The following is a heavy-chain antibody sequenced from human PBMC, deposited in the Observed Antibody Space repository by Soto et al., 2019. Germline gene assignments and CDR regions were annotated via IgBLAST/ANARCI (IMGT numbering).Heavy chain of an antibody. CDR2: ISSSSSTI. V-gene: IGHV3-48*02. J-gene: IGHJ6*02. CDR3: ARDEVAIFGVVIEFDYYYYGMDV. CDR1: GFTFSSYS. D-gene: IGHD3-3*01. Sequence: GGSLRLSCAASGFTFSSYSMNWVRQAPGKGLEWVSYISSSSSTIYYADSVKGRFTISRDNAKNSLYLQMNSLRDEDTAVYYCARDEVAIFGVVIEFDYYYYGMDVWGQGTTVTVSS.